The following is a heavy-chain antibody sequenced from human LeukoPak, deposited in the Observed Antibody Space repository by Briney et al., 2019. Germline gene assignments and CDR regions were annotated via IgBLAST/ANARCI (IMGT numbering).Heavy chain of an antibody. Sequence: GGSLRLSCAASGFIFSNYAMHWVRQAPGKGLEYVSGISSNGGSTYYANSVKGSFTISRDNSKNTLYLQMGSLRAEDMAVYYCASSDGMDVWGQGTTVTVSS. V-gene: IGHV3-64*01. CDR1: GFIFSNYA. CDR2: ISSNGGST. CDR3: ASSDGMDV. J-gene: IGHJ6*02.